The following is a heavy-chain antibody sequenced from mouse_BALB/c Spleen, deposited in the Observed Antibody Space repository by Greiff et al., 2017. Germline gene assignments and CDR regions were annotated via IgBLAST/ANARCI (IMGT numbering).Heavy chain of an antibody. J-gene: IGHJ2*01. CDR3: ARDSSPGY. V-gene: IGHV1-77*01. CDR1: GYTFTDYY. CDR2: IYPGSGNT. D-gene: IGHD1-1*01. Sequence: VKLQESGAELARPGASVKLSCKASGYTFTDYYINWVKQRTGQGLEWIGEIYPGSGNTYYNEKFKGKATLTADKSSSTAYMQLSSLTSEDSAVYFCARDSSPGYWGQGTTLTVSS.